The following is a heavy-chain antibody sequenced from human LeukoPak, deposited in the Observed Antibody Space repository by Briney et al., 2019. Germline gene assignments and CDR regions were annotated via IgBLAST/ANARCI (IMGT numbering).Heavy chain of an antibody. J-gene: IGHJ4*02. CDR1: GGSFSGYY. V-gene: IGHV4-34*01. CDR2: INHSGST. Sequence: PSETLSLTCAVYGGSFSGYYWSWIRQPPGKGLEWIGEINHSGSTNYNPSLKSRVTISVDTSKNQFSLKLSSVTAEDTAVYYCARGRGSSYYDFWSGYLYMFDYWGQGTLVTVSS. D-gene: IGHD3-3*01. CDR3: ARGRGSSYYDFWSGYLYMFDY.